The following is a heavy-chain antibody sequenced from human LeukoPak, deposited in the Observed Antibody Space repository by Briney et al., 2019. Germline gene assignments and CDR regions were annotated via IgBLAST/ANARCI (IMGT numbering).Heavy chain of an antibody. CDR2: IIVGSGTT. CDR3: AAERYGGISDCCNFEI. D-gene: IGHD4-23*01. CDR1: GFSFSNSA. Sequence: GASVEVSCKSSGFSFSNSAVQWVRQARGQRLEWIGWIIVGSGTTNYAQSLQGRLTITRDMSTNTAYMELSSLRSEDTAVYYCAAERYGGISDCCNFEIWGQGIMVTVSS. J-gene: IGHJ3*02. V-gene: IGHV1-58*01.